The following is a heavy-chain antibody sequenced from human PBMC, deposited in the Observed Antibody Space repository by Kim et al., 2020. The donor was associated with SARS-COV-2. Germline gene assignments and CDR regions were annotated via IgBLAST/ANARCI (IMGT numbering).Heavy chain of an antibody. J-gene: IGHJ4*02. D-gene: IGHD3-16*02. Sequence: GGSLRLSCAASGFIFSNHAMSWVRQAPGKGLEWVSAISGRGSNTYYADSVKGRFTISRDNSKNTLYLQVKSLRGEDTALYYCVKDHHHYGWGTYPPSHDYWGQGALVTVSS. CDR1: GFIFSNHA. CDR3: VKDHHHYGWGTYPPSHDY. V-gene: IGHV3-23*01. CDR2: ISGRGSNT.